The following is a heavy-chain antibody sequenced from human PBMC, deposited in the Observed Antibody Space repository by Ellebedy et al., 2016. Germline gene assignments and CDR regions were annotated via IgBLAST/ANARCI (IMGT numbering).Heavy chain of an antibody. Sequence: GESLKISCAASGFTFSSYAMSWVRQAPGKGLEWVSAISGSGGSTYYADSVKGRFTISRDNSKNTLYLQMNSLRAEDTAVYYCAKVSERYYDSSGYWDYWGQGTLVTVSS. J-gene: IGHJ4*02. CDR2: ISGSGGST. V-gene: IGHV3-23*01. D-gene: IGHD3-22*01. CDR1: GFTFSSYA. CDR3: AKVSERYYDSSGYWDY.